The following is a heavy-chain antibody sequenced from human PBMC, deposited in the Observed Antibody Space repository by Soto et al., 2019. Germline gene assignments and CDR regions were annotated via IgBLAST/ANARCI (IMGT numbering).Heavy chain of an antibody. CDR2: ISSSSSYI. Sequence: EVQLVESGGGLVKPGGSLRLSCAASGVTFSSYSMNWVRQAPGKGLEWVSSISSSSSYIYYADSVKGRFTISRDNAKNSLYLQMNSLRAEDTAVYYCALTVGAIDAFDIWGQGTMVTVSS. CDR3: ALTVGAIDAFDI. CDR1: GVTFSSYS. V-gene: IGHV3-21*01. J-gene: IGHJ3*02. D-gene: IGHD1-26*01.